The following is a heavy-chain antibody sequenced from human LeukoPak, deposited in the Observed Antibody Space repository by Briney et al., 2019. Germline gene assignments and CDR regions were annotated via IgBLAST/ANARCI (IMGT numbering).Heavy chain of an antibody. J-gene: IGHJ4*02. V-gene: IGHV3-30-3*02. D-gene: IGHD6-19*01. CDR3: AKKGGSSGRYDYFDY. Sequence: GRSLRLSCAASGFTFSAHAIHWVRQAPGKGLEWLAVISSNEINKYYADSVKGRFTISRDNSKNTLYLQMNSLRAEDTAVYYCAKKGGSSGRYDYFDYWGQGTLVTVSS. CDR1: GFTFSAHA. CDR2: ISSNEINK.